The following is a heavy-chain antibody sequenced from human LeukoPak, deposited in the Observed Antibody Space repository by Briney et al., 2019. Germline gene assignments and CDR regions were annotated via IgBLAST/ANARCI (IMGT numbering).Heavy chain of an antibody. V-gene: IGHV1-46*01. CDR1: GYTFTSYY. D-gene: IGHD3-10*01. J-gene: IGHJ3*02. Sequence: GASVKVSCKASGYTFTSYYMHWVRQAPGQGLEWMGIINPSGGSTSYAQKFQGRVTMTRDMSTSTVYMELSRLRSDDTAVYYCARAGKLMITMVRGALASKKGFDIWGQGTMVTVSS. CDR2: INPSGGST. CDR3: ARAGKLMITMVRGALASKKGFDI.